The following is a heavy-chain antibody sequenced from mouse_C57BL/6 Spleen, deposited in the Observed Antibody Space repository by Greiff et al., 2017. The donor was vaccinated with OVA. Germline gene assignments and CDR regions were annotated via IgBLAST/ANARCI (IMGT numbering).Heavy chain of an antibody. CDR2: ISSGSSTI. Sequence: DVHLVESGGGLVKPGGSLKLSCAASGFTFSDYGMHWVRQAPEKGLEWVAYISSGSSTIYYADTVKGRFTISRDNAKNTLFLQMTSLRSEDTAMYYCARDLLRLRGAMDYWGQGTSVTVSS. D-gene: IGHD2-4*01. V-gene: IGHV5-17*01. J-gene: IGHJ4*01. CDR1: GFTFSDYG. CDR3: ARDLLRLRGAMDY.